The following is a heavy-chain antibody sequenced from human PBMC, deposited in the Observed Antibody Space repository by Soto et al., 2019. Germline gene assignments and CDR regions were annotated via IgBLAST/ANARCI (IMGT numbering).Heavy chain of an antibody. D-gene: IGHD5-18*01. J-gene: IGHJ4*02. Sequence: GESLKISCEASGYSFTSNWIGWVRQMPGKGLEWMGIINPADSDIKYSPSFQGQVTISADKSISTVYLQWSSLQASDTALYYCAITAMINRDSSTSFDYWGRGTQVTVSS. V-gene: IGHV5-51*01. CDR2: INPADSDI. CDR3: AITAMINRDSSTSFDY. CDR1: GYSFTSNW.